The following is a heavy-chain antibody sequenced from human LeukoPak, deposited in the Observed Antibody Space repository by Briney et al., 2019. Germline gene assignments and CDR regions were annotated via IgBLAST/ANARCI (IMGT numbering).Heavy chain of an antibody. CDR2: IYPGDSDT. D-gene: IGHD6-13*01. V-gene: IGHV5-51*01. CDR1: GYNFSNYW. Sequence: GESLKISCEASGYNFSNYWTNWVRQKPGKGLEWMGIIYPGDSDTRYGPSFQGHVTISADRSANTAYLQWSRLEASDTAKYFCARKANGMAAPFDSWAQGTLVTVSS. CDR3: ARKANGMAAPFDS. J-gene: IGHJ4*02.